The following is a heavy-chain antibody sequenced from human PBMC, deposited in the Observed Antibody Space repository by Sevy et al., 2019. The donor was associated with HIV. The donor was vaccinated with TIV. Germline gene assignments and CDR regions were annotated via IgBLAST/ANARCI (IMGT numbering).Heavy chain of an antibody. Sequence: GGSLRLSCAASGLTFSTYGMHWVRQAPGKGLEWVAVISYDGNIQYYADSVKGRFTVSRDNSKNTLYLQSNRLRAEDWAGYYCAKDQCGYNYAPGYWGQGTLVTVSS. CDR1: GLTFSTYG. V-gene: IGHV3-30*18. CDR3: AKDQCGYNYAPGY. J-gene: IGHJ4*02. D-gene: IGHD5-18*01. CDR2: ISYDGNIQ.